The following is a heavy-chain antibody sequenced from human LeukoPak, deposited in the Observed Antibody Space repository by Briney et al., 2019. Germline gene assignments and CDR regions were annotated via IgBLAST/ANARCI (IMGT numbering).Heavy chain of an antibody. D-gene: IGHD3-22*01. J-gene: IGHJ4*02. Sequence: PGGSLRLSCAASGFSFTNAWMSWVRQAPGKGLEWVSSISSSSSYIYYADSVKGRFTISRDNAKNSLYLQMNSLRAEDTAVYYCARDLEYYDSSGYSYYFDYWGQGTLVTVSS. CDR3: ARDLEYYDSSGYSYYFDY. V-gene: IGHV3-21*01. CDR1: GFSFTNAW. CDR2: ISSSSSYI.